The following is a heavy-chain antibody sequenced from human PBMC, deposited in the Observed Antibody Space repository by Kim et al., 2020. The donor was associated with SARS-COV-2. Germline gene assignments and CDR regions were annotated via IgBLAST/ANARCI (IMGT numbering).Heavy chain of an antibody. J-gene: IGHJ4*02. CDR3: ARHDGYSYDS. CDR2: IHPGDSDT. CDR1: GYSFTSYY. D-gene: IGHD5-18*01. V-gene: IGHV5-51*01. Sequence: GGSLKISCKASGYSFTSYYIGWVRQMPGKGLEWMGSIHPGDSDTRYSPSFQGQVTLSADRSITTAYMQWPSLKASDTAMYYCARHDGYSYDSWGQGTLVTVSP.